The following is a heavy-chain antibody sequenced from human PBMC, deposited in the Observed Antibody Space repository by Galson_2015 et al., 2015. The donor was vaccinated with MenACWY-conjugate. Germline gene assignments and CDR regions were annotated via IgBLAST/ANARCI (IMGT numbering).Heavy chain of an antibody. J-gene: IGHJ4*02. V-gene: IGHV1-8*01. CDR2: MNPKSGNT. Sequence: SVKVSCKASGYTFTFHDMSWVRQVAGQGLECLGWMNPKSGNTGYAQKFQGRVTMTRNTSITTTYLELSSLNSEDTAVYFCARLTGGRFDLWGQGTLVTVSP. D-gene: IGHD7-27*01. CDR1: GYTFTFHD. CDR3: ARLTGGRFDL.